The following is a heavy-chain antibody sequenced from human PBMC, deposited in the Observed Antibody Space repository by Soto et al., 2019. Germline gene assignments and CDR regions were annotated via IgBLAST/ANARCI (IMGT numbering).Heavy chain of an antibody. CDR1: GDSVCSNSAA. CDR3: AREVAGTYYFDY. V-gene: IGHV6-1*01. J-gene: IGHJ4*02. Sequence: PSQTLSLTCAISGDSVCSNSAAWNWIRQSPSRGLEWLGRTYYRSKWYNDYAVSVKSRISINPDTSKNQFSLQLDSVTPEDTAVYFCAREVAGTYYFDYWGQGTLVTVSS. CDR2: TYYRSKWYN. D-gene: IGHD6-19*01.